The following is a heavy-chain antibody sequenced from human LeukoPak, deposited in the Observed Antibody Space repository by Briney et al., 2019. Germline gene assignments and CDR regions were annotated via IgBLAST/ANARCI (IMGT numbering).Heavy chain of an antibody. CDR1: GGSISSYY. J-gene: IGHJ6*03. V-gene: IGHV4-59*01. Sequence: PSETLSLTCTVSGGSISSYYWNWIRQPPGKGLEWIGYISYSGSTNSHPSLKSRVTISVDTSKNQFSLKLSSVTAADTAVYYCAGLTGIAAVHYYYYYMDVWGKGTTVTVSS. CDR2: ISYSGST. CDR3: AGLTGIAAVHYYYYYMDV. D-gene: IGHD6-13*01.